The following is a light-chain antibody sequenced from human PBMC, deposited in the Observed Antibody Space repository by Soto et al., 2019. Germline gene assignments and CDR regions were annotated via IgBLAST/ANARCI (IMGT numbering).Light chain of an antibody. CDR3: QPCAGSSNS. Sequence: EIVLTQSPGTLSLSPGERATLSCRASQSLTSNYLAWYQQKPGQAPRLLIYDASSRATGIPDRFSGSGSGIDLTLTISRVEPADFAVYYRQPCAGSSNSFGQGTKLEI. CDR1: QSLTSNY. J-gene: IGKJ2*03. CDR2: DAS. V-gene: IGKV3-20*01.